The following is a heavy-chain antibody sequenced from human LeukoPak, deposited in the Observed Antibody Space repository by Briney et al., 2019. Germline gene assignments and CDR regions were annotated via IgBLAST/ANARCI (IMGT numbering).Heavy chain of an antibody. D-gene: IGHD6-19*01. CDR3: ARRPGSGWYVLDY. J-gene: IGHJ4*02. CDR2: ISDSGGST. Sequence: GGSLRLSCIASGFSFSGYAMSWVRQAPGKGLEWVSVISDSGGSTYSADSVKGRFTISRDNSKSTLYLQMNSLRAEDTAIYYCARRPGSGWYVLDYWGQGTLVTVSS. V-gene: IGHV3-23*01. CDR1: GFSFSGYA.